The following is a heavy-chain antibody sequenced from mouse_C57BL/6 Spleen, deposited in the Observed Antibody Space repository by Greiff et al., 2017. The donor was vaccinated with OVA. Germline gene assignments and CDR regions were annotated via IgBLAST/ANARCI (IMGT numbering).Heavy chain of an antibody. V-gene: IGHV1-69*01. CDR1: GYTFTSYW. CDR2: IDPSDSYT. CDR3: ARSQLSLRGMDY. Sequence: QVQLQQPGAELVMPGASVKLSCKASGYTFTSYWMHWVKQRPGQGLEWIGEIDPSDSYTNYNQKFKGKSTLTVDKSSSTAYMQLSSLTSEDSAVYDCARSQLSLRGMDYWGQGTSVTVSS. D-gene: IGHD3-2*02. J-gene: IGHJ4*01.